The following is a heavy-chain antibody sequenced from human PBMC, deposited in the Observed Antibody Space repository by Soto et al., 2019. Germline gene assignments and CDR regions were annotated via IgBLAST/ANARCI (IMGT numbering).Heavy chain of an antibody. Sequence: TSETLSLTCTVSGGSISSGDYYWSWIRQPPGKGLEWIGYIYYSGSTYYNPSLKSRVTISVDTSKNQFSLKLSSVTAADTAVYYCARDRTEYSSSSDWFDPWGQGTLVTVSS. J-gene: IGHJ5*02. D-gene: IGHD6-6*01. CDR1: GGSISSGDYY. V-gene: IGHV4-30-4*08. CDR2: IYYSGST. CDR3: ARDRTEYSSSSDWFDP.